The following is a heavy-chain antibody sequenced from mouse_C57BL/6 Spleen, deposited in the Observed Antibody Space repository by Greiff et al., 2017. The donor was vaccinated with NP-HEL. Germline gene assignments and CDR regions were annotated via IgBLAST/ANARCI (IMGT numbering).Heavy chain of an antibody. D-gene: IGHD2-4*01. V-gene: IGHV1-82*01. CDR1: GYTFTSSW. J-gene: IGHJ2*01. CDR2: IYPGDGDT. Sequence: QVQLQQPGAELVMPGASVKLSCKASGYTFTSSWMNWVKQRPGKGLEWIGRIYPGDGDTNYNGKFKGKATLTADKSSSTAYMQLSSLTSEDSAVYFCAREIYYDYDFDYWGQGTTLTVSS. CDR3: AREIYYDYDFDY.